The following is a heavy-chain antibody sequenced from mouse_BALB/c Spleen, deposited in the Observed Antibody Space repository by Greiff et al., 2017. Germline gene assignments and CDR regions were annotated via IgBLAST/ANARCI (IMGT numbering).Heavy chain of an antibody. V-gene: IGHV5-17*02. CDR2: ISSGSSTT. CDR1: GFTFSSFG. D-gene: IGHD2-1*01. CDR3: ARPFYYGNSYYLDY. Sequence: DVMLVESGGGLVQPGGSRKLSCAASGFTFSSFGMHWVRQAPEKGLEWVAYISSGSSTTYYADTVKGRFTISRDNPKNTLFLQMTSLRSEDTAMYYGARPFYYGNSYYLDYWGQGTTLTVSS. J-gene: IGHJ2*01.